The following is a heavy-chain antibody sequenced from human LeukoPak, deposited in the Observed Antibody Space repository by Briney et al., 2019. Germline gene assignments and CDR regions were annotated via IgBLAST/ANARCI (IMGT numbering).Heavy chain of an antibody. J-gene: IGHJ4*02. CDR2: ISSRSTYI. CDR3: ARGYGGNSF. V-gene: IGHV3-21*01. CDR1: RFTFSTYS. Sequence: GGSLRLSCAASRFTFSTYSMNWVRQAPGKGLEWVSSISSRSTYIYYADSVKGRFTISRDNAKNSLYLQMNSLRAEDTAVYYCARGYGGNSFWGQGTLVTVSS. D-gene: IGHD4-23*01.